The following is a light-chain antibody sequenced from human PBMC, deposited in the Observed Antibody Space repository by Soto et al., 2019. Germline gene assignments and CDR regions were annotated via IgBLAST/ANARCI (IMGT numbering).Light chain of an antibody. J-gene: IGLJ2*01. V-gene: IGLV2-14*01. Sequence: QSALTQPASVSGSPGQSITISCTGTSSDVGGYNYVSWYQQHPGKAPKLMIYDVNNRPSGVSNRFSGSKSGNTVSLTISGLQAEDEADYYCSSYTSSSTLRVFGGGTKVTVL. CDR3: SSYTSSSTLRV. CDR2: DVN. CDR1: SSDVGGYNY.